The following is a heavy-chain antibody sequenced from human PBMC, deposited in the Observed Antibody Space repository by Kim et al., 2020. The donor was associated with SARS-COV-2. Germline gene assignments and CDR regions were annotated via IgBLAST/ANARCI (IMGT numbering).Heavy chain of an antibody. J-gene: IGHJ4*02. D-gene: IGHD3-9*01. CDR3: ARGPPVLRYFDWLPYYFDY. Sequence: SETLSLTCAVYGGSFSGYYWSWIRQPPGKGLEWIGEINHSGSTNYNPSLKSRVTISVDTSKNQFSLKLSSVTAADTAVYYCARGPPVLRYFDWLPYYFDYWGQGTLVTVSS. V-gene: IGHV4-34*01. CDR2: INHSGST. CDR1: GGSFSGYY.